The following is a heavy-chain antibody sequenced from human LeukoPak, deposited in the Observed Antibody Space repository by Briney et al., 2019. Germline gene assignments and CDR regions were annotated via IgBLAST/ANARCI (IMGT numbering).Heavy chain of an antibody. CDR1: GFTFSSYA. CDR3: ARRPGSYYRPRDYYYYMDV. Sequence: GGSLRLSCAASGFTFSSYAMSWVRQAPGKGLEWVSAISGSGGSTYYADSVKGRFTISRDNAKNSLYPQMNSLRAEDTAVYYCARRPGSYYRPRDYYYYMDVWGKGTTVTVSS. CDR2: ISGSGGST. J-gene: IGHJ6*03. D-gene: IGHD3-10*01. V-gene: IGHV3-23*01.